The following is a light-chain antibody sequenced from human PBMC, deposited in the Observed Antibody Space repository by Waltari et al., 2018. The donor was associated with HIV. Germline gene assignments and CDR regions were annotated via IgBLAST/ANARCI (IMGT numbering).Light chain of an antibody. CDR2: AAS. Sequence: IQMTQSPSSLSASVGDRDTITCRASHTVGDWLAWYQQTPGKAPRLLIYAASTLESGVPSRFSGSGSGTDFTLTISSLQPEDFATYYCQQYNRYFSWAFGPGTKVEIK. CDR3: QQYNRYFSWA. V-gene: IGKV1-5*03. J-gene: IGKJ1*01. CDR1: HTVGDW.